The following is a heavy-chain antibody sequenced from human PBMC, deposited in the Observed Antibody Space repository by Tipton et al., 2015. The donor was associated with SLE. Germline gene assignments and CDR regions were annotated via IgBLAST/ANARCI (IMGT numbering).Heavy chain of an antibody. D-gene: IGHD6-6*01. J-gene: IGHJ4*02. CDR1: GGSISSYY. CDR2: IYYSGST. Sequence: LRLSCTVSGGSISSYYWSWIRRPPGKGLEWIGYIYYSGSTNYNPSLKSRVTISVDTSKNQFSLKLSSVTAADTAVYYCARVLYSSSFFDYWGQGTLVTVSS. CDR3: ARVLYSSSFFDY. V-gene: IGHV4-59*01.